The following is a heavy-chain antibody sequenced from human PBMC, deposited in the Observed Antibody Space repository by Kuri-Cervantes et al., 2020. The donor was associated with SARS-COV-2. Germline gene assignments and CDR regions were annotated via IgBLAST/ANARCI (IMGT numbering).Heavy chain of an antibody. Sequence: GESLKISCAASGFTFSDYYMSWIRQAPGKGLEWVSYISSSSSYTNYADSVKGRFTISRDNAKNSLYLQMNSLRAEDTAAYYCARVIIAVAGTGFDYWGQGTPVTVSS. CDR2: ISSSSSYT. J-gene: IGHJ4*02. V-gene: IGHV3-11*06. CDR1: GFTFSDYY. CDR3: ARVIIAVAGTGFDY. D-gene: IGHD6-19*01.